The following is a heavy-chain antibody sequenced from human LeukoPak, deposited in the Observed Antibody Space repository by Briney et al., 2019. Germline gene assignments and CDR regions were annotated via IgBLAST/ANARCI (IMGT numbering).Heavy chain of an antibody. D-gene: IGHD3-16*01. CDR3: AKGGGGYRTHAFDI. V-gene: IGHV3-9*01. CDR1: GFTFDDYA. Sequence: PGGSLRLSCAASGFTFDDYAMHWVRQVPGKGLEWVSGISWNRGNIGYADSVKGRFTVSRDNAKTSLYLQMNSLRAEDTALYYCAKGGGGYRTHAFDIWGQGTMVTVSS. J-gene: IGHJ3*02. CDR2: ISWNRGNI.